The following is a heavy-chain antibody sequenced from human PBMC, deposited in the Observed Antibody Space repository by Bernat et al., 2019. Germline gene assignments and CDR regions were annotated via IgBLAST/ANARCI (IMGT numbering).Heavy chain of an antibody. D-gene: IGHD2-2*01. J-gene: IGHJ5*02. Sequence: QVRLVQPGAEVKKPGASVKVSCKASGYTFTDYYMHWVRQAPGQGLEWMGRINPNSGGTNYAHKFQGRVTMTRDTSISTAYMELSSLKSDDTAVYYCARGGPRYCTSTSCPRSGFDPWGQGALVTVSS. CDR1: GYTFTDYY. CDR3: ARGGPRYCTSTSCPRSGFDP. V-gene: IGHV1-2*06. CDR2: INPNSGGT.